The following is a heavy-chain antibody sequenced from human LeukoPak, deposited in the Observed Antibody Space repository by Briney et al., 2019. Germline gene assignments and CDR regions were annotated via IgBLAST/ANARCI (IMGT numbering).Heavy chain of an antibody. V-gene: IGHV1-69*13. CDR2: IIPIFGTA. D-gene: IGHD3-22*01. CDR1: GGTFSSYA. Sequence: SVKVSCRASGGTFSSYAISWVRQAPGQGLEWMGGIIPIFGTADYAQKFQGRVTITADESTSTAYMELSSPRSEDTAVYYCASYDSSERLLDYWGQGTLVTVSS. J-gene: IGHJ4*02. CDR3: ASYDSSERLLDY.